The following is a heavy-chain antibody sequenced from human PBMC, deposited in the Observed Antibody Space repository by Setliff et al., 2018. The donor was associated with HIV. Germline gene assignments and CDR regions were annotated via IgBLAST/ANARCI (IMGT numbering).Heavy chain of an antibody. D-gene: IGHD3-10*01. V-gene: IGHV5-10-1*01. J-gene: IGHJ5*01. Sequence: GESLKISCKGSGFSFTSYWISWVRQMPGKGLEWMGRIDPAYSYTHYSPSFQGHITISIDKSISSASLHWSSLRTSDTAIYYCARHFGYNPGWFDSWGQGTLVTVSS. CDR1: GFSFTSYW. CDR2: IDPAYSYT. CDR3: ARHFGYNPGWFDS.